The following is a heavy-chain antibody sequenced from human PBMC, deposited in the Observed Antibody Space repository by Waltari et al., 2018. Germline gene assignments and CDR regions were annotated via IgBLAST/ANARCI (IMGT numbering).Heavy chain of an antibody. CDR1: GFSFSLYG. V-gene: IGHV3-30*15. CDR2: ISVDSMNK. Sequence: LVESGGGVVQPGGSLRLSCAASGFSFSLYGVHWVRQAPGKGLEWVAYISVDSMNKDYADSVEGRFTISRDNSDSMLHLHMSGLRKEDTAVYYCARDLYTYGPLEYYGGQGAPVTV. CDR3: ARDLYTYGPLEYY. D-gene: IGHD2-2*02. J-gene: IGHJ4*02.